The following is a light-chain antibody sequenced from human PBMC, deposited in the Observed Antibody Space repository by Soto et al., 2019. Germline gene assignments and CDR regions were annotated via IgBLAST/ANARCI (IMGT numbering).Light chain of an antibody. CDR3: QQANSFSLT. V-gene: IGKV1-12*01. CDR2: AAS. CDR1: QGISNW. J-gene: IGKJ1*01. Sequence: DIQMTQSPSSVSASVGDRVPITCRASQGISNWLAWYHQKPGKAPKLLIYAASNLQSGVPSRFSGSGSWTDFTLTISSLQPEDFATYYCQQANSFSLTFGQGTKVEIK.